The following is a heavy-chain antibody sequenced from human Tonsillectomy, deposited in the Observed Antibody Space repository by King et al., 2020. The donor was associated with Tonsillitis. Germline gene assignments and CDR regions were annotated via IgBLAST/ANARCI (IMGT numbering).Heavy chain of an antibody. V-gene: IGHV1-18*01. CDR1: GYTFRSYG. CDR3: ARVGDGFCSSPSCDHYYMDA. CDR2: ISVNNGNT. Sequence: QLVQSGGEVKKPGASVKVSCKASGYTFRSYGISWVRQAPGQGLEWMGWISVNNGNTKYAQKLQGRVTMTTDTSTSTAYMELRSLRSDDTAVYYCARVGDGFCSSPSCDHYYMDAWGKGTTVTVSS. J-gene: IGHJ6*03. D-gene: IGHD2-2*01.